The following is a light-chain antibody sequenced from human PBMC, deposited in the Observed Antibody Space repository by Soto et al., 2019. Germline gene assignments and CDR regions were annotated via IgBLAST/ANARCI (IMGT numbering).Light chain of an antibody. CDR3: QEYGTSRT. CDR2: AAS. V-gene: IGKV3-20*01. Sequence: EIGLTQSQGTMSLSPGERATLSCMASQRVSSSFLAWYQQRPGQDPRLLIYAASNTAPGLPDRFSGSGSGTDFTLTISRLEPEDFAVYYCQEYGTSRTFGQGTKVEIK. J-gene: IGKJ1*01. CDR1: QRVSSSF.